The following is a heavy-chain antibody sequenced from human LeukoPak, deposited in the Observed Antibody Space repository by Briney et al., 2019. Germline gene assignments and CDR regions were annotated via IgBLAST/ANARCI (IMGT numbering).Heavy chain of an antibody. Sequence: PSETLSLTCTVSGGSISSYYWSWIRQPPGKGLEWIGYIYYSGSTNYNPSHESRVIISVDTSKNQFSLKLSSVTAADTAVYYCTRGAGWLIDYWGQGILVTVSS. CDR1: GGSISSYY. V-gene: IGHV4-59*01. CDR3: TRGAGWLIDY. J-gene: IGHJ4*02. D-gene: IGHD3-16*01. CDR2: IYYSGST.